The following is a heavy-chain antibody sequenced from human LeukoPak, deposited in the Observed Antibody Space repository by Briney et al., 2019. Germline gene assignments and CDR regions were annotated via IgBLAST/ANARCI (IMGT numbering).Heavy chain of an antibody. Sequence: RASVTVSCKASGYTFTRHGFSWVRQAPGQGLEWMGWISGYNGDTIYAQKFQGRVTMTKDTATSTGYMELRSLTSDDTAVYYCARDPSNSSGRYWYINVWGRGTLVTVSS. CDR3: ARDPSNSSGRYWYINV. D-gene: IGHD3-22*01. V-gene: IGHV1-18*01. CDR1: GYTFTRHG. J-gene: IGHJ2*01. CDR2: ISGYNGDT.